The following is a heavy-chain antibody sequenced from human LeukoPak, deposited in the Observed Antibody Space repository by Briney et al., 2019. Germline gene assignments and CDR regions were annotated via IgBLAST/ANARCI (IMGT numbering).Heavy chain of an antibody. V-gene: IGHV4-4*07. CDR3: ARASGYYDSSGYYLFDY. J-gene: IGHJ4*02. CDR2: IYTSGST. CDR1: GGSISIYY. D-gene: IGHD3-22*01. Sequence: PSETLSLTCTVSGGSISIYYWSWIRQPAGKGLEWIGRIYTSGSTNYNPSLKSRVTMSVDTSKNQFSLKLSSVTAADTAVYYCARASGYYDSSGYYLFDYWGQGTLVTVSS.